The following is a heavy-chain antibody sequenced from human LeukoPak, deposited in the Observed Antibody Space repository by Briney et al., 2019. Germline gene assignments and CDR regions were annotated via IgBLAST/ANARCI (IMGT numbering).Heavy chain of an antibody. CDR3: ARAHDHYNSFDY. J-gene: IGHJ4*02. CDR1: GFTFRNCI. D-gene: IGHD5-24*01. Sequence: PGGSLRLSCTASGFTFRNCILHWVRQAPGKGLEWVAFISYDGTDKDYADSVKGRFTISRDNSRNTLYLQMNSLGTDDTAVYYCARAHDHYNSFDYWGQGAPVIVSS. CDR2: ISYDGTDK. V-gene: IGHV3-30-3*01.